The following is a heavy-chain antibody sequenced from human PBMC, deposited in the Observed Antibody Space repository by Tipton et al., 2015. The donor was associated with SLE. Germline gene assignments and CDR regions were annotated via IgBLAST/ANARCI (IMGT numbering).Heavy chain of an antibody. CDR3: ARAHQQLGYFDY. CDR2: INHSGST. CDR1: GGSFSGYY. D-gene: IGHD6-13*01. Sequence: TLSLTCAVYGGSFSGYYWSWIRQPPGKGLEWIGEINHSGSTNYNPSLKSRVTISVDTSKNQFSLKLSSVTAADTAVYYCARAHQQLGYFDYWGRGPLVTVSS. V-gene: IGHV4-34*01. J-gene: IGHJ4*02.